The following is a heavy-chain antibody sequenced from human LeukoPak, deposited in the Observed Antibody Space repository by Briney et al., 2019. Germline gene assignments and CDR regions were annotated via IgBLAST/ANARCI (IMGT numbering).Heavy chain of an antibody. J-gene: IGHJ4*02. CDR2: IYYSGST. Sequence: PSETLSLTCTVSGGSISSYYWSWIRQPPGKGLEWIGYIYYSGSTNYNPSLKSRVTISVDTSKNQFSLKLSSVTAADTAVYYCARGLRDYYGSGTLGDYWGQGTLVTVSS. D-gene: IGHD3-10*01. CDR1: GGSISSYY. V-gene: IGHV4-59*01. CDR3: ARGLRDYYGSGTLGDY.